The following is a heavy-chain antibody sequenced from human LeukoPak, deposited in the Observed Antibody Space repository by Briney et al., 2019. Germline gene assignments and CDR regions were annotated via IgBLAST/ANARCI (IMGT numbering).Heavy chain of an antibody. J-gene: IGHJ4*02. D-gene: IGHD3-22*01. CDR3: ARGRSYYYDSSGYSDY. CDR1: GGSFSGYY. Sequence: SETLSLTCAVYGGSFSGYYWSWIRQPPGKGLEWIGEINHSGSTNYNPSLKSRVTISVDTSKNRFSLKLSSVTAADTAVYYCARGRSYYYDSSGYSDYWGQGTLVTVSS. CDR2: INHSGST. V-gene: IGHV4-34*01.